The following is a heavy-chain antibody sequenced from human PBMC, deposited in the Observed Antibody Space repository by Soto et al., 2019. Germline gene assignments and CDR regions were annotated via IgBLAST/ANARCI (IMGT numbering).Heavy chain of an antibody. J-gene: IGHJ4*02. V-gene: IGHV1-69*13. CDR3: ARALSGSGSYYNTVSYYFDY. CDR2: IIPIFGTA. D-gene: IGHD3-10*01. Sequence: SVKVSCKASGYTFTGYYMHWVRQAPGQGLEWMGGIIPIFGTANYAQKFQGRVTITADESTSTAYMELSSLRSEDTAVYYCARALSGSGSYYNTVSYYFDYWGQGTLVTVSS. CDR1: GYTFTGYY.